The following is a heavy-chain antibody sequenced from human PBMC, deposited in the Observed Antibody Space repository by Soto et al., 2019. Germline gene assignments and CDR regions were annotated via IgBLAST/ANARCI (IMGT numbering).Heavy chain of an antibody. CDR2: INSDGSNT. CDR1: GFTFSSYW. CDR3: ASSVRFCSGGSCQFGPALDY. V-gene: IGHV3-74*01. Sequence: GGSLILSCAASGFTFSSYWMHWVRQAPGKGLVWVSRINSDGSNTNYADSVKGRFTISRDNAKNTLFLQMNSLIAEDTAVYYCASSVRFCSGGSCQFGPALDYWGQGALVTVS. D-gene: IGHD2-15*01. J-gene: IGHJ4*02.